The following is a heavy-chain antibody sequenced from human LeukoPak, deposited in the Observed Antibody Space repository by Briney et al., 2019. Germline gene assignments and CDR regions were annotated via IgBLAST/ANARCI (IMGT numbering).Heavy chain of an antibody. CDR3: AGDRVLNDAFDI. V-gene: IGHV4-39*07. CDR1: GGSISSSSYY. CDR2: IYYSGST. J-gene: IGHJ3*02. Sequence: SETLSLTCTVSGGSISSSSYYWGWIRQPPGKGLEWIGSIYYSGSTNYNPSLKSRVTISVDTSKNQFSLKLSSVTAADTAVYYCAGDRVLNDAFDIWGQGTMVTVSS.